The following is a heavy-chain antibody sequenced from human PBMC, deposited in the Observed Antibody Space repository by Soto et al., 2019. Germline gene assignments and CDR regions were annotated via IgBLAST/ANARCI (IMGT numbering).Heavy chain of an antibody. D-gene: IGHD4-17*01. CDR3: ARAGNCGDLYYYGMDV. J-gene: IGHJ6*02. CDR2: IYYSGST. CDR1: GGSISSYY. Sequence: QVQLQESGPGLVKPSETLSLTCTVSGGSISSYYWSWIRQPPGKGLEWIGYIYYSGSTNYNPSLKSRVTISVDTSKNQFSLKRSSVTAADTAVYYCARAGNCGDLYYYGMDVWGQGTTVTVSS. V-gene: IGHV4-59*01.